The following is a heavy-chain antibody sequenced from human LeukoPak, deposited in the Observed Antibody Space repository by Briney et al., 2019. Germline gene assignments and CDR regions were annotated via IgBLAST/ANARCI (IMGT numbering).Heavy chain of an antibody. Sequence: GGSLRLSCAASGFTFSSYAMSWVRQAPGKGLEWVSAISGSGGSTYYADSAKGRFTISRDNSKNTLYLLMNSLRAEDTAVYYCAKAPNSGYDPAEYYFDYWGQGTLVTVSS. D-gene: IGHD5-12*01. CDR3: AKAPNSGYDPAEYYFDY. V-gene: IGHV3-23*01. J-gene: IGHJ4*02. CDR1: GFTFSSYA. CDR2: ISGSGGST.